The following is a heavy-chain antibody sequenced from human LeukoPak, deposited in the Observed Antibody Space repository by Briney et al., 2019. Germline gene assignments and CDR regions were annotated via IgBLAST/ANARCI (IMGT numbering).Heavy chain of an antibody. V-gene: IGHV1-18*01. D-gene: IGHD6-19*01. CDR3: AKWRRGGWSLDY. J-gene: IGHJ4*02. Sequence: ASVKVSCKASGYTFTSYGISWVRQAPGQGLEWMGWISAYNGNTNYAQKLQGRVTMTTDTSTSTAYMELRSLRFDDTAVYYCAKWRRGGWSLDYWGQGTLVTVSS. CDR2: ISAYNGNT. CDR1: GYTFTSYG.